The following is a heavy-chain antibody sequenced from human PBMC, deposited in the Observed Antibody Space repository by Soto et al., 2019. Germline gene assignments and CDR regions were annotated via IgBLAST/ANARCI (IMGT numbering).Heavy chain of an antibody. CDR2: INHSGST. Sequence: QVQLQQWGAGLLKPSETLSLTCAVYGGSFSGYYWSWIRQPPGKGLEWIGEINHSGSTNYNPSLKSRVTISVDTSKNQFSLKLSSVTAADTAVYYCARVRGPLAYCGGDCYTFDYWGQGTLVTVSS. CDR3: ARVRGPLAYCGGDCYTFDY. V-gene: IGHV4-34*01. CDR1: GGSFSGYY. J-gene: IGHJ4*02. D-gene: IGHD2-21*02.